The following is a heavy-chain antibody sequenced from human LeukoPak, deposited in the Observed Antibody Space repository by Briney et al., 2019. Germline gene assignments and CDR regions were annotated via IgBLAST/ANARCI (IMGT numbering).Heavy chain of an antibody. V-gene: IGHV3-74*01. CDR3: AKPYSSGWSPLDY. Sequence: GGSLRLSCAASGFIFSSYWMHWVRQAPGKGLVWVSRVSSDGSSTTYADSVNGRFTISRDNAKNTLYLQMNSLRAEDTAVYYCAKPYSSGWSPLDYWGQGTLVTVSS. CDR2: VSSDGSST. J-gene: IGHJ4*02. CDR1: GFIFSSYW. D-gene: IGHD6-19*01.